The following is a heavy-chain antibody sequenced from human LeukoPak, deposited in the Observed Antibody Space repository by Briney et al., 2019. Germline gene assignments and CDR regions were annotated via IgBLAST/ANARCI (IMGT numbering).Heavy chain of an antibody. CDR1: GGSISSRGYY. CDR3: ARYYYYGMDV. J-gene: IGHJ6*02. CDR2: IYYSGST. V-gene: IGHV4-31*03. Sequence: SETLSLTCTVSGGSISSRGYYWSWIRQHPGKGLEWIGYIYYSGSTYHNPSLKSRITISLDTSKNQLSLKLNSVTAADTAVYYCARYYYYGMDVWGQGTTVTVSS.